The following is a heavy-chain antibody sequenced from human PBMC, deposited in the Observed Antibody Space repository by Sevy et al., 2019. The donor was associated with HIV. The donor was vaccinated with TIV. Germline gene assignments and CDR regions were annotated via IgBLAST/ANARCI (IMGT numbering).Heavy chain of an antibody. D-gene: IGHD1-1*01. CDR3: ARGARGTLPSFYYYTLNV. V-gene: IGHV5-51*01. Sequence: GESRKISCKGSGYSFATYWIAWVRQMPGKGLEWMGIIYPDDSDTRYSPSFQGQVTISADKSISTAYLQWSTLKAYDTAKYYSARGARGTLPSFYYYTLNVWAQGTTVTVSS. CDR2: IYPDDSDT. J-gene: IGHJ6*02. CDR1: GYSFATYW.